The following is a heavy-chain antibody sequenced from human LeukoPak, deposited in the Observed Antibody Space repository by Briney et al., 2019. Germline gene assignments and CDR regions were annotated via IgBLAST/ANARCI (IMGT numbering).Heavy chain of an antibody. CDR2: ISSSGSTI. J-gene: IGHJ4*02. Sequence: GGSLRLSCAASGFTFSSYEMNWVRQAPGKGLEWVSYISSSGSTIYYADSVKGRFTISRDNAKNSLYLQMNSLRAEDTAVYYCAREDYYDSSGYPYYIDYWGQGTLVTVSS. CDR3: AREDYYDSSGYPYYIDY. CDR1: GFTFSSYE. V-gene: IGHV3-48*03. D-gene: IGHD3-22*01.